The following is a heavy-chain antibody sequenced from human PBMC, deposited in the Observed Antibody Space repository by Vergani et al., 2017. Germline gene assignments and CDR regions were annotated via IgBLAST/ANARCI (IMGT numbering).Heavy chain of an antibody. V-gene: IGHV4-4*07. Sequence: QVQLQESGPGLVKPAETLSLICSVSGASVNSYYWSWIRQPAGKGLEWIGRIYTSGSTNYNPSLKSRVTISVDTSKNQFSLKLSSVTAADTAVYYCARAPAYSFGYDGGWFDPWGQGTLVTVSS. CDR1: GASVNSYY. CDR3: ARAPAYSFGYDGGWFDP. D-gene: IGHD5-18*01. CDR2: IYTSGST. J-gene: IGHJ5*02.